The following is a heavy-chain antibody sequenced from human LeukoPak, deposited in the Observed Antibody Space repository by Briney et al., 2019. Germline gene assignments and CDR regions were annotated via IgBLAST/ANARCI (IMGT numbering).Heavy chain of an antibody. Sequence: PSETLSLTCTVSGVSISSSHYYWGWIRQPPGKGLERIVTIYYSGTTYYNPSLESRVTISVVTSKNQFSLKLDSVTAADTAVYYCARTSGYTVLTGFLYYFDSWGQGALVTVSS. J-gene: IGHJ4*02. CDR3: ARTSGYTVLTGFLYYFDS. D-gene: IGHD3-9*01. V-gene: IGHV4-39*01. CDR2: IYYSGTT. CDR1: GVSISSSHYY.